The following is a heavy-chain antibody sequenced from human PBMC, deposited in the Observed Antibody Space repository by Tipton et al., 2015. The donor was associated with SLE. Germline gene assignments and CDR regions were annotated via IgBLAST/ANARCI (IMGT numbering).Heavy chain of an antibody. Sequence: SLRLSCVASAFTFSSHSSHGMHWVRQAPGMGLEWVAFIRYDGSRKNYADSAKGRFTISRDNSKSTVFLQMTSLRPEDTAVYYCAKEFGLNDEAFDYWGQGTLVTVSS. D-gene: IGHD1-1*01. CDR1: AFTFSSHSSHG. V-gene: IGHV3-30*02. J-gene: IGHJ4*02. CDR2: IRYDGSRK. CDR3: AKEFGLNDEAFDY.